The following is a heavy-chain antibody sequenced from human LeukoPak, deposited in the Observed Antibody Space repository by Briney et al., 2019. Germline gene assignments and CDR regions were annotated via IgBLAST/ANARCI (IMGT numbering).Heavy chain of an antibody. V-gene: IGHV3-7*03. Sequence: GGSLRLSCAVSGFTFSSYWMSWVRQAPGKGLEWVANIKGDGSEKYYVDSVKGRFTISRDNSKNTLYLQMNSLKAEDTAIYYCAKAQSYGYSDYWGQGTLVAVSS. J-gene: IGHJ4*02. CDR1: GFTFSSYW. CDR3: AKAQSYGYSDY. CDR2: IKGDGSEK. D-gene: IGHD3-16*01.